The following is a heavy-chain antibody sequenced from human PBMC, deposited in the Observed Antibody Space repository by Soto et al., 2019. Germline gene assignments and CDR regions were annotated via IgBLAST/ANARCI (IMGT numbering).Heavy chain of an antibody. J-gene: IGHJ4*02. CDR2: ISGSGGST. CDR1: GFPFSSYA. V-gene: IGHV3-23*01. Sequence: HPGMSLRLSFSASGFPFSSYAMSWVRQAPGKGLEWVSAISGSGGSTYYADSVKGRFTISRDNSKNTLYLQMNSLRAEDTAVYYCAKAKYSSSWLACIGYWGQGTLVTVSS. D-gene: IGHD6-13*01. CDR3: AKAKYSSSWLACIGY.